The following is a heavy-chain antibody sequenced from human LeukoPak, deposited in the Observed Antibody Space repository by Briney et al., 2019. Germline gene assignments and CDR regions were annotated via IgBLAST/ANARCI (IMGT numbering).Heavy chain of an antibody. D-gene: IGHD3-10*01. Sequence: GGSLRLSCAASGFTFSSFSMSWVRQAPGKGLEWVSSIISSSTYIYYADSVKGRFTISRDNAKNSLYLQMNSLRAEDTAVYYCARDRPDPHYYGSGGTGFDYWGQGTLVTVSS. J-gene: IGHJ4*02. CDR3: ARDRPDPHYYGSGGTGFDY. V-gene: IGHV3-21*04. CDR1: GFTFSSFS. CDR2: IISSSTYI.